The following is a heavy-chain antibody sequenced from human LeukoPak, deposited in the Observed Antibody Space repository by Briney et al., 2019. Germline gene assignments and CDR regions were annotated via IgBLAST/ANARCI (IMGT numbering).Heavy chain of an antibody. V-gene: IGHV1-18*01. J-gene: IGHJ4*02. CDR2: ISAYNGNT. D-gene: IGHD6-13*01. CDR3: ARDGSSSWPPSPQLHKY. Sequence: ASAKVSCKASGYTFTSYGISWVRQAPGQGLEWMGWISAYNGNTNYAQKLQGRVTMTTDTSTSTAYMELRSLRSDDTAVYYCARDGSSSWPPSPQLHKYWGQGTLVTVSS. CDR1: GYTFTSYG.